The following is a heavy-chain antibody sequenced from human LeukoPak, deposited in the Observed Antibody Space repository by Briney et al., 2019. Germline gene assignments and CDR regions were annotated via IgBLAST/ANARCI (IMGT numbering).Heavy chain of an antibody. Sequence: GGSLRLSCAASGFTFRSYSMNWVRQAPGKGLEWVSSISSSSSYIYYADSVKARFTISRDNAKNSLYLQMNSLRAEDTAVYYCARDDYGGIDYWGQGTLVTVSS. CDR2: ISSSSSYI. D-gene: IGHD4-17*01. J-gene: IGHJ4*02. CDR3: ARDDYGGIDY. V-gene: IGHV3-21*01. CDR1: GFTFRSYS.